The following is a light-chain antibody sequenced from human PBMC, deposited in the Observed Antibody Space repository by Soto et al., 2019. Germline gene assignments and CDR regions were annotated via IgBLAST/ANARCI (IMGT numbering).Light chain of an antibody. V-gene: IGKV3-20*01. CDR2: GAS. CDR1: QSVSSSY. CDR3: QQYVSSPPSWT. Sequence: ETVLTQSPGTLSLSPGERATLSCRASQSVSSSYLAWYQQKPGQAPRLLIYGASSRATGIPDRFSGSGSGTDFTLTISRLVPEDFAVYYCQQYVSSPPSWTFGQGTKVEI. J-gene: IGKJ1*01.